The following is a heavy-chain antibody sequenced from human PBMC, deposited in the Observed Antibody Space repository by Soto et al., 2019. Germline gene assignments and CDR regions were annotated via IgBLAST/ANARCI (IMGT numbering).Heavy chain of an antibody. CDR2: TYYRSKWYN. Sequence: PSQTLSLTCAISGDSVSSNSAAWNWIRQSPSRGLEWLGRTYYRSKWYNDYAVSVKSRITINPDTSKNQFSLQLNSVTPEDTAVYYCAREGQQQLVSNYYYYYGMDVWGQGTTVTASS. CDR1: GDSVSSNSAA. D-gene: IGHD6-13*01. CDR3: AREGQQQLVSNYYYYYGMDV. V-gene: IGHV6-1*01. J-gene: IGHJ6*02.